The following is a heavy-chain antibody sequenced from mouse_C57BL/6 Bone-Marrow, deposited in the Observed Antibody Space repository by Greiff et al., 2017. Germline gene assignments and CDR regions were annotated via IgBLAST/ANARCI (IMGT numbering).Heavy chain of an antibody. CDR2: GQGLEWIG. J-gene: IGHJ1*03. V-gene: IGHV1-87*01. CDR1: YTFSRRVH. D-gene: IGHD1-1*01. CDR3: SEDSAVYSGAFTTVVAHWYFDV. Sequence: QVQLQQSGPELARPWASVKISCQAFYTFSRRVHFAIRDTNYWMQWVKQRPGQGLEWIGAIYPGNGGTNYNQKFKGKATLTADRSSSTAYMQLSSLTSEDSAVYSGAFTTVVAHWYFDVWGTGTTVTVSS.